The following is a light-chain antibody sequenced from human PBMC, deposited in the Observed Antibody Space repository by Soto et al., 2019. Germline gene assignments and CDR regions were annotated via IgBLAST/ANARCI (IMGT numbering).Light chain of an antibody. Sequence: EIVLTQSPATLSVSPGERATLSCRASQSFRSNLAWYQQKPGQAPRLLIFGASTRATGIPARFTGSGSGTEFTLTISSLQSEDFAVFYCQQYNNWPLTFGGGTKVDI. CDR1: QSFRSN. CDR2: GAS. CDR3: QQYNNWPLT. V-gene: IGKV3-15*01. J-gene: IGKJ4*02.